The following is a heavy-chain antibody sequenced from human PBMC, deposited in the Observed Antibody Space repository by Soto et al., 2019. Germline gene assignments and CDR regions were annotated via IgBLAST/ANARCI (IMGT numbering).Heavy chain of an antibody. CDR2: INHSGST. CDR1: GGSFSGYY. V-gene: IGHV4-34*01. J-gene: IGHJ1*01. D-gene: IGHD4-17*01. CDR3: AIRLRVGYFQH. Sequence: SQTLSLTCAVYGGSFSGYYWSWIRQPPGKGLEWIGEINHSGSTNYNPSLKSRVTISVDTSKNQFSLKLSSVTAADTAVYYCAIRLRVGYFQHWGQGTLVTVSS.